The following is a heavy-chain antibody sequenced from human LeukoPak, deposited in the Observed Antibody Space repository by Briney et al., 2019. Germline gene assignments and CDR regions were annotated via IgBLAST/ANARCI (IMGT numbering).Heavy chain of an antibody. V-gene: IGHV3-66*01. J-gene: IGHJ4*02. CDR3: ARDLNLDY. CDR1: GFTVSSTY. CDR2: IYSGGST. Sequence: AGSLRLSCAASGFTVSSTYMSWVRQTPGKGLEWVSIIYSGGSTYYADSVKGRFTISRDNSKNTVYLQMNSLRAEDTAVYYCARDLNLDYWGQGTLVTVSS.